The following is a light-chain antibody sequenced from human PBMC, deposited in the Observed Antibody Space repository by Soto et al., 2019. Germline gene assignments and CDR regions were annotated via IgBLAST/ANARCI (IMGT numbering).Light chain of an antibody. Sequence: EIVLTQSPGTLSLSPGERATLSCRASQSVSSSYLAWYQQKPGQAPRLLIYGASSRATGIPDKFSGSGSGTVFTLTISRLEPEDFAVYYCQQYDSSFRYTFGQGTKLETK. CDR2: GAS. J-gene: IGKJ2*01. CDR3: QQYDSSFRYT. V-gene: IGKV3-20*01. CDR1: QSVSSSY.